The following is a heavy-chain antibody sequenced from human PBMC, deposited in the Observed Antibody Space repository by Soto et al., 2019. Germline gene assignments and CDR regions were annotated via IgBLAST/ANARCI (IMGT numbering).Heavy chain of an antibody. D-gene: IGHD2-8*01. CDR2: IYYSGST. CDR3: ARNIPNGFFDY. V-gene: IGHV4-59*08. CDR1: GGSISSYY. Sequence: PSETLSLTCTVSGGSISSYYWSWIRQPPGKGLEWIGYIYYSGSTNYNPSLKSRVTISVDTSKNQFSLKLSSVTAADTAVYYCARNIPNGFFDYWVQGTLVTVSS. J-gene: IGHJ4*02.